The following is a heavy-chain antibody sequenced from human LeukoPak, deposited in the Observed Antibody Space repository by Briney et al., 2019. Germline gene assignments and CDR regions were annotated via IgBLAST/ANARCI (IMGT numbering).Heavy chain of an antibody. J-gene: IGHJ3*01. CDR2: INTDGSST. CDR3: ARVIGWDEPFDL. V-gene: IGHV3-74*01. CDR1: GFTLSNYW. D-gene: IGHD1-26*01. Sequence: GGSLRLSCAASGFTLSNYWIHWVRPAPGKGLVWVSRINTDGSSTNYADSVRGRFTVSRDNAKNTLYLQMNSLMVEDTAVYYCARVIGWDEPFDLWGQGTVVTVSS.